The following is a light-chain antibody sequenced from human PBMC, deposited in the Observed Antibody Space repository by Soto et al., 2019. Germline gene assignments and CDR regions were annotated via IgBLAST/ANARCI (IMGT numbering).Light chain of an antibody. Sequence: QSALTQPASVSGSPGQSITISCTGTSSDVGGYNYVSRYQQHPGKAPKLMIYDVSSRPSGVSNRFSGSKSGNTASLTISGLQAEDEADYYCTSYTSSSTRGVFGGGTQLTVL. CDR2: DVS. CDR1: SSDVGGYNY. V-gene: IGLV2-14*03. J-gene: IGLJ2*01. CDR3: TSYTSSSTRGV.